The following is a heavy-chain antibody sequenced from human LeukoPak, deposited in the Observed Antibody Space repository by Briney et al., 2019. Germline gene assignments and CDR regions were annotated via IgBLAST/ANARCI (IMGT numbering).Heavy chain of an antibody. V-gene: IGHV4-30-4*07. J-gene: IGHJ4*02. D-gene: IGHD1-1*01. CDR1: GASISSDGSS. CDR3: ARDGMYYFED. Sequence: PSEILSLTCAVSGASISSDGSSWSWIRQPPVKGLEWIGYMFNSGSTYYNPSLKSRVTISVDTSNNQFSLKVRSVTAADTAVYYCARDGMYYFEDWGQGTLVTVSS. CDR2: MFNSGST.